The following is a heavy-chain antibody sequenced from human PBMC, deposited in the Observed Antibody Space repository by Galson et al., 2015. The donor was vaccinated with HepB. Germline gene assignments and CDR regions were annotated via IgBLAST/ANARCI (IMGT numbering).Heavy chain of an antibody. Sequence: SLRLSCAASGFTFSSYAMHWVRQAPGKGLEYVSAISSNGGSTYYADSVEGRFTISRDNSKNTPYLQMSSLRAEDTAVYYCVKDWGITIFGVVTRTSYFDYWGQGTLVTVSS. CDR3: VKDWGITIFGVVTRTSYFDY. J-gene: IGHJ4*02. CDR2: ISSNGGST. D-gene: IGHD3-3*01. V-gene: IGHV3-64D*06. CDR1: GFTFSSYA.